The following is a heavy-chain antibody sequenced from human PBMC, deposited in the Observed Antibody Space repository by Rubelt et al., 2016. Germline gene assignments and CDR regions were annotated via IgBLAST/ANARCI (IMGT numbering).Heavy chain of an antibody. J-gene: IGHJ4*02. CDR3: ARATGVNLVWSFGNYLRY. CDR1: GYTFTGYY. CDR2: INPNSGGT. V-gene: IGHV1-2*02. D-gene: IGHD4-11*01. Sequence: LVRVGAEVKKPGASVKVSCRASGYTFTGYYMHWVRQAPGQGLEWMGWINPNSGGTNYAQKFQGRVTMTRDTSISTAYMELSRLRSDDTAVYYCARATGVNLVWSFGNYLRYWGQGTLVTVSS.